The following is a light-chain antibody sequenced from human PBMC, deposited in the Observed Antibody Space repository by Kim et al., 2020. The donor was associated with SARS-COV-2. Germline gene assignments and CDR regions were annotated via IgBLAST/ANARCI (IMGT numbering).Light chain of an antibody. Sequence: GQQGTVSCSGSISNIGSNDVNWYRHLPGAAPKLLIHSSSHRPSGVPDRFSGSKSGTSASLAISGLQSEDEADYYCASWDDSLTGWVFGGGTQLTVL. CDR1: ISNIGSND. J-gene: IGLJ3*02. CDR3: ASWDDSLTGWV. V-gene: IGLV1-44*01. CDR2: SSS.